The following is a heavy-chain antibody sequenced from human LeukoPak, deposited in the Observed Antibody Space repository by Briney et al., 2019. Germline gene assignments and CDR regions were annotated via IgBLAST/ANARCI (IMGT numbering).Heavy chain of an antibody. D-gene: IGHD3-22*01. CDR1: GRSVGKYE. V-gene: IGHV1-69*10. Sequence: GSAVKVSYTASGRSVGKYESIGLGRGPVQRNKWMGGIIPIFGIANYAQKFQGRVTIAADKSTSTAYMELSSLRSEDTAVYYCASRPHYYDSSGYLYWGQGTLVTVSS. CDR3: ASRPHYYDSSGYLY. CDR2: IIPIFGIA. J-gene: IGHJ4*02.